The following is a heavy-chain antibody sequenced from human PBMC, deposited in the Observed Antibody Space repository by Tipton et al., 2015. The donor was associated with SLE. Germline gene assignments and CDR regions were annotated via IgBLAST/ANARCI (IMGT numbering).Heavy chain of an antibody. CDR1: GYSFTSYW. CDR2: IYPGDSDT. V-gene: IGHV5-51*03. CDR3: ASPPQLTGDGTVFDI. J-gene: IGHJ3*02. Sequence: VQLVQSGAEMRKPGESLKISCKASGYSFTSYWIGWVRQVPGKGLEWMGIIYPGDSDTRYSPSFQGQVTISADKSITTAYMQWSSLKASDTAMYYCASPPQLTGDGTVFDIWGQGTMVTVSS. D-gene: IGHD3-9*01.